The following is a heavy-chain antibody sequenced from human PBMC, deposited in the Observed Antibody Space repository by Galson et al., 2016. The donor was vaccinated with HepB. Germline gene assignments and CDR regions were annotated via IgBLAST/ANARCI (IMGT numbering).Heavy chain of an antibody. CDR3: AAHCTTTTCPSKLVGFVFYYYAMDV. CDR2: SVPIFGTS. D-gene: IGHD2-2*01. V-gene: IGHV1-69*05. Sequence: SVKVSCKASGYTFTTYYVHWVRLAPGHGLEWVGGSVPIFGTSNYAQNFQGRVTITTDESMSTAYMELSSLTSEDTAVYYCAAHCTTTTCPSKLVGFVFYYYAMDVWGQGTTVTVSS. CDR1: GYTFTTYY. J-gene: IGHJ6*02.